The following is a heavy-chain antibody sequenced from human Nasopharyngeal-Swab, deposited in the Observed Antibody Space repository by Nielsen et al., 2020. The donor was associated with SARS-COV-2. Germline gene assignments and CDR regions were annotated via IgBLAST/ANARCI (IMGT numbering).Heavy chain of an antibody. D-gene: IGHD1-14*01. J-gene: IGHJ6*02. Sequence: WIRQPPGKGLEWIGEISHSGTSKYNPALKSRVTISVDTSKNQVSLKLRSVTAAGRGVYYCARGGPPGHYYHYYGLDVWGQGTTVTVSS. CDR3: ARGGPPGHYYHYYGLDV. CDR2: ISHSGTS. V-gene: IGHV4-34*01.